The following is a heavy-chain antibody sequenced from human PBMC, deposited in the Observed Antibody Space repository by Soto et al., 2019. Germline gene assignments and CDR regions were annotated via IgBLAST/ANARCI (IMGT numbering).Heavy chain of an antibody. Sequence: GGSLRLSCAASGFTLSSYGMHWVRQAPGKGLEWVAVIWYNGSNKYYADSVKGRFTISRDNSKNTLYLQMNSLRAEDTAVYYCARDQYSSSWYPRYYGMDVWGQGTTVTVSS. D-gene: IGHD6-13*01. CDR2: IWYNGSNK. J-gene: IGHJ6*02. CDR3: ARDQYSSSWYPRYYGMDV. CDR1: GFTLSSYG. V-gene: IGHV3-33*01.